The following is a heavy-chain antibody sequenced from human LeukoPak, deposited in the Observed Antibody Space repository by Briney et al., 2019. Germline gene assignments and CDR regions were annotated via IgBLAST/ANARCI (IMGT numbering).Heavy chain of an antibody. J-gene: IGHJ5*02. CDR2: SNYSGNT. Sequence: SETLTLTCTVSGGSFSSSGYYWGWIRQPPGKGLEWIGSSNYSGNTYYNPSLKSRVTISVDTSKNQFSLKLSSVTAADTAVYYCARHPSLSYCSGGSCWFDPWGQGTLVTVSS. V-gene: IGHV4-39*01. CDR3: ARHPSLSYCSGGSCWFDP. CDR1: GGSFSSSGYY. D-gene: IGHD2-15*01.